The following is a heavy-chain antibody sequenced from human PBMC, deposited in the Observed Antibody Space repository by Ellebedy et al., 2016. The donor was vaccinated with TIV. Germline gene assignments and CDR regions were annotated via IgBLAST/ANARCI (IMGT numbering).Heavy chain of an antibody. D-gene: IGHD4-23*01. J-gene: IGHJ4*02. CDR2: LHNDGST. V-gene: IGHV3-66*01. Sequence: GESLKISXAASGFTFSDNYMSWVRQAPGKGLQWVAVLHNDGSTHYADSVKGRFSISRDNSKNTLYLQMNILRADDTAVYYCARDRPGGNSGDFDYWGQGTLVAVSS. CDR1: GFTFSDNY. CDR3: ARDRPGGNSGDFDY.